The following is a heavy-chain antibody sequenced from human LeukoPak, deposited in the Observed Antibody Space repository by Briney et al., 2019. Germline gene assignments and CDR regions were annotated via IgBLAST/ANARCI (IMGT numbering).Heavy chain of an antibody. D-gene: IGHD2-8*01. V-gene: IGHV1-24*01. J-gene: IGHJ4*02. CDR3: ATDWSTNGVCSE. Sequence: GASVKVSCKVSGYTLTELSMHWVRQAPGKGFEWMGGFDPEDGETIYAQKFQGRVTMTEDTSTDTAYMELSSLRSEDTAVYYCATDWSTNGVCSEWGQGTLVTVSS. CDR1: GYTLTELS. CDR2: FDPEDGET.